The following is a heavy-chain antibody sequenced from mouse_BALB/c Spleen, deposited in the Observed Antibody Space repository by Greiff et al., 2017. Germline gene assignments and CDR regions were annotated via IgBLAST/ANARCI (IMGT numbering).Heavy chain of an antibody. CDR2: ILPGSGST. CDR3: ARGGGNYFDY. J-gene: IGHJ2*01. V-gene: IGHV1-9*01. Sequence: QVQLQQSGAELVRPGALVKLSCKASGFNIKDYYMHWVKQRPGHGLEWIGEILPGSGSTNYNEKFKGKATFTADTSSNTAYMQLSSLTSEDSAVYYCARGGGNYFDYWGQGTTLTVSS. CDR1: GFNIKDYY.